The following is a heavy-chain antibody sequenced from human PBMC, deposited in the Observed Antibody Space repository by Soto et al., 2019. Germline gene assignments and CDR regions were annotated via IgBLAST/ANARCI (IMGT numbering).Heavy chain of an antibody. V-gene: IGHV4-39*01. J-gene: IGHJ4*02. CDR1: GGSVSSSSYY. Sequence: ETLSLTCTVSGGSVSSSSYYWGWVRQPPGKGLEWIGSVYYSGSTYYNPSLESRVTISVDKSKNQFSLKLMSLSAADTAVYYCGRREGLATISYYFDYWGQGALVTVS. CDR2: VYYSGST. D-gene: IGHD3-9*01. CDR3: GRREGLATISYYFDY.